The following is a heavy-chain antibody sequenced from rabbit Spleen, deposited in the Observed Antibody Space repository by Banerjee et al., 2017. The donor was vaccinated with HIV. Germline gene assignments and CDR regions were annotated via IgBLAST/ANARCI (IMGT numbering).Heavy chain of an antibody. CDR3: ARYIRSDEHLNL. Sequence: QEQLEESGGGLVQPEGSLTLTCTASGFSFSSSYYMCWVRQAPGKGLEWIACIYAGSSGGTYYASWAKGRFTISKTSSTMVTLQMTSLTAADTATYFCARYIRSDEHLNLWGPGTLVTVS. V-gene: IGHV1S45*01. CDR2: IYAGSSGGT. D-gene: IGHD1-1*01. J-gene: IGHJ4*01. CDR1: GFSFSSSYY.